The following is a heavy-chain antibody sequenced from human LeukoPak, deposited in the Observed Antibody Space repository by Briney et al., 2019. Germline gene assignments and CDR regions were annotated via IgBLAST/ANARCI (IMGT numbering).Heavy chain of an antibody. V-gene: IGHV4-59*01. CDR2: IYYSGST. CDR1: GGSISSYY. D-gene: IGHD2-15*01. J-gene: IGHJ5*02. CDR3: ARDAYCSGGSCYDLGSWFDP. Sequence: SETLSLTCTVSGGSISSYYWSWIRQPPGKGLEWIGYIYYSGSTNYNPSLKSRVTISVDTSKNQFSLKLSSVTAADTAVYYCARDAYCSGGSCYDLGSWFDPWGQGTLVTVSS.